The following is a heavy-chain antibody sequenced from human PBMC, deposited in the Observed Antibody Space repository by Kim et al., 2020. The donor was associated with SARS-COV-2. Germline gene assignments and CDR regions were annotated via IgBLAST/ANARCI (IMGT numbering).Heavy chain of an antibody. V-gene: IGHV4-31*02. J-gene: IGHJ4*02. D-gene: IGHD3-22*01. CDR3: ARGNYYNSSGYIDY. Sequence: YNPSLKSRVTISLDTPKNQFALKRSSVTAADTALYYCARGNYYNSSGYIDYWGQGTLVTVSS.